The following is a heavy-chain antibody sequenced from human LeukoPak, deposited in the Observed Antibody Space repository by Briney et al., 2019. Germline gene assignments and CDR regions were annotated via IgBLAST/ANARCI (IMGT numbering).Heavy chain of an antibody. CDR2: IYYSGST. CDR1: GGSISSGGYY. D-gene: IGHD6-13*01. CDR3: AYLAAGGRLPQG. Sequence: SETLSLTCTVSGGSISSGGYYWSWMRQHPGKGLEWIGYIYYSGSTYYNPSLKSRVTISVDTSKNQFSLKLSSVTAADTAAYYCAYLAAGGRLPQGWGQGTLVTVSS. J-gene: IGHJ1*01. V-gene: IGHV4-31*03.